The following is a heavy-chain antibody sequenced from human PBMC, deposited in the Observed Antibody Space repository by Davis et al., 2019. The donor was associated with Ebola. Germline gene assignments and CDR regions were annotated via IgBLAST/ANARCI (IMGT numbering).Heavy chain of an antibody. J-gene: IGHJ6*02. Sequence: ASVKVSCKASGYTFTGYYMHWVRQAPGQGPEWMGRINPNSGGTNYAQKFQGRVTMTRDTSISTAYMELSRLRSDDTVVYYCARENYYGSGTYGMDVWGQGTTVTVSS. CDR1: GYTFTGYY. CDR2: INPNSGGT. CDR3: ARENYYGSGTYGMDV. V-gene: IGHV1-2*05. D-gene: IGHD3-10*01.